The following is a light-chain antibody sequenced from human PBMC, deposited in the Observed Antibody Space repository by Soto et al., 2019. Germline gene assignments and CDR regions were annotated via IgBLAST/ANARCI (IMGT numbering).Light chain of an antibody. CDR3: QHYGTSPPDT. CDR2: GTS. J-gene: IGKJ2*01. Sequence: EVVLTQSPGTLSLSPGERATLSCRASQSVASGYLAWFQQKAGQTPRLLFYGTSHRPTYIPDRFSASGSGTDFSLTISSVEPEDFAVYYCQHYGTSPPDTFGQGTRLEIK. CDR1: QSVASGY. V-gene: IGKV3-20*01.